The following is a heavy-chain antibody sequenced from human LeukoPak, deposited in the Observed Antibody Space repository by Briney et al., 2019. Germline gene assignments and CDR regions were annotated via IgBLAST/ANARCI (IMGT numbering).Heavy chain of an antibody. Sequence: GRSLRLSCAASGFTFSSYGMHWVRQAPGKGLEWVAVISYDGSNKYYADSVKGRFTISRDNSKNTLYLQMNSLRAEDTAVYYCAKPYGSGSHPVYYYGMDVWGKGTTVTVSS. CDR1: GFTFSSYG. D-gene: IGHD3-10*01. CDR2: ISYDGSNK. V-gene: IGHV3-30*18. CDR3: AKPYGSGSHPVYYYGMDV. J-gene: IGHJ6*04.